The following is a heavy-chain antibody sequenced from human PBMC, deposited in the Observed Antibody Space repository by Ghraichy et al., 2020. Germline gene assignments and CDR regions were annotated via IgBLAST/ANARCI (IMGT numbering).Heavy chain of an antibody. V-gene: IGHV3-7*03. D-gene: IGHD6-19*01. CDR1: GFTFTRYW. CDR3: AATGDTGWSRWVN. J-gene: IGHJ4*02. CDR2: IKQDGSDI. Sequence: GGSLRLSCAVSGFTFTRYWMSWVRQAPGKGLEWVANIKQDGSDIHYVESVKGRFTISRDTAKSSVYLQMNSLRVEDTAVYYCAATGDTGWSRWVNWGQGTLVTVAP.